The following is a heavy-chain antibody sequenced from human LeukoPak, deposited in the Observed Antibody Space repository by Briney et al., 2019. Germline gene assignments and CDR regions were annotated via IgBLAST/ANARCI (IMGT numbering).Heavy chain of an antibody. D-gene: IGHD6-6*01. CDR1: GYAFTSYG. Sequence: ASVKVSCKASGYAFTSYGISWVRQAPGQGLEWMGWISAYNGNTNYAQKLQGRVTMTTDTSTSTAYMELRSLRSDDTAVYYCATSNFGEIAARHDAFDIWGQGTMVTVSS. CDR3: ATSNFGEIAARHDAFDI. V-gene: IGHV1-18*01. CDR2: ISAYNGNT. J-gene: IGHJ3*02.